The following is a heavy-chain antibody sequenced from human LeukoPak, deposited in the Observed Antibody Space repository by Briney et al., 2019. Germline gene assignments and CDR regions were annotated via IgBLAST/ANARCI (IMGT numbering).Heavy chain of an antibody. CDR2: IWYDGSNK. D-gene: IGHD6-6*01. CDR1: GFTFSSYG. CDR3: ARLYSSSSSINAPIDY. V-gene: IGHV3-33*01. Sequence: PGRSLRLSCAASGFTFSSYGMHWVRQAPGKGLEWVAVIWYDGSNKYYADSVKGRFTISRDNFKNTLYLQMNSLRAEDTAVYYCARLYSSSSSINAPIDYWGQGTLVTVSS. J-gene: IGHJ4*02.